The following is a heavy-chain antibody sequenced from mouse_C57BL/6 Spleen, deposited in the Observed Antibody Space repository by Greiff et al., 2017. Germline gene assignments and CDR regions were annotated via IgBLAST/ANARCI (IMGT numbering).Heavy chain of an antibody. CDR1: GYTFTDYY. CDR2: INPNNGGT. D-gene: IGHD1-1*01. Sequence: EVQLQQSGPELVKPGASVKISCKASGYTFTDYYMNWVKQSHGKSLKWIGDINPNNGGTSYNQKFKGKATLTVDKSSSTAYMELRSLTSEDSAVYYCARWRITTVVAGDFDDWGQGTTLTVSS. V-gene: IGHV1-26*01. CDR3: ARWRITTVVAGDFDD. J-gene: IGHJ2*01.